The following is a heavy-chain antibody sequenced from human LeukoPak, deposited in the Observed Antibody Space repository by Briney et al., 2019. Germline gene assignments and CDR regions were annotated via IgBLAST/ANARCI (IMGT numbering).Heavy chain of an antibody. V-gene: IGHV3-7*03. CDR3: ARYDSGWTEDYYYGMDV. D-gene: IGHD6-19*01. CDR1: GFTFSTYW. J-gene: IGHJ6*02. CDR2: IKQDGSKK. Sequence: GGSLRLSCAASGFTFSTYWMSWVRQGPGKGLEWEANIKQDGSKKYYVDSVKGRFTISRDNAKNSLYLQMNSLRAEDTAVYYCARYDSGWTEDYYYGMDVWGQGTTVTVSS.